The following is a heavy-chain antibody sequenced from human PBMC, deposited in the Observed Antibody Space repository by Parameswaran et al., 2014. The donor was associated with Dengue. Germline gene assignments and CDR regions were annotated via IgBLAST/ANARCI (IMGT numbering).Heavy chain of an antibody. D-gene: IGHD2-15*01. CDR3: ARAKGYCSDDRCHSYFYYYMDA. V-gene: IGHV1-18*01. CDR2: INTYNGHT. Sequence: SWVRQAPGQGLEWMGWINTYNGHTNFAQKLQGRVTVTTETSTSTAYMELRSLRSDDTAVYFCARAKGYCSDDRCHSYFYYYMDAWGKGTTVTVSS. J-gene: IGHJ6*03.